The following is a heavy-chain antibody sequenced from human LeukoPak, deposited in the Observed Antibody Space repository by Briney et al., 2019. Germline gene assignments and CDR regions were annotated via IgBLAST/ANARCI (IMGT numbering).Heavy chain of an antibody. Sequence: GRSLRLSCAASGFTFDDYAMHWVRQAPGKGLEWVSGISWNSGSIGYADSVKGRFTISRDNAKNSLYLQMNSLRAEDTALYYCAKDRGSGSYSYRYFDYWGQGTLVNVSS. CDR2: ISWNSGSI. CDR3: AKDRGSGSYSYRYFDY. V-gene: IGHV3-9*01. CDR1: GFTFDDYA. J-gene: IGHJ4*02. D-gene: IGHD3-10*01.